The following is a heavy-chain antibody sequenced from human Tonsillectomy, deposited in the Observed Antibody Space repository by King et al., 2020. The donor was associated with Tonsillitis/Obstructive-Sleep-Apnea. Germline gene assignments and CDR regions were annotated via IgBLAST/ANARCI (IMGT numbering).Heavy chain of an antibody. CDR2: ISSSSSTI. Sequence: VQLVESGGGLVQPGGSLRLSCAGTGFTFSSYSMNWGRQAPGKGLEWVSYISSSSSTIYYADAVKGRFTISRDNAKNLLYLQMNSLRDEDTAVYYCARDLQTAYWGQGTLVTVSS. CDR3: ARDLQTAY. V-gene: IGHV3-48*02. D-gene: IGHD1-1*01. J-gene: IGHJ4*02. CDR1: GFTFSSYS.